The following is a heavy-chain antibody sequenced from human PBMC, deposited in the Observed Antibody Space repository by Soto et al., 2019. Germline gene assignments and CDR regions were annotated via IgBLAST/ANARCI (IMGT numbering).Heavy chain of an antibody. Sequence: PSETLSLTCAVSGGSIISGVYSWSWIRQPPGKGLEWIGYIYHSGSTYYNPSLKSRVTISVDRSKNQFSLKLSSVTAADTAVYYCARVQVGNYFEYLGQGTLVTVSS. J-gene: IGHJ4*02. CDR1: GGSIISGVYS. D-gene: IGHD1-1*01. V-gene: IGHV4-30-2*01. CDR3: ARVQVGNYFEY. CDR2: IYHSGST.